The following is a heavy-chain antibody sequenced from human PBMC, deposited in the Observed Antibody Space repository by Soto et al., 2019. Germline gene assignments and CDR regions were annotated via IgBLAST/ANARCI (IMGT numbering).Heavy chain of an antibody. J-gene: IGHJ4*02. CDR2: INAGNGNT. D-gene: IGHD6-13*01. V-gene: IGHV1-3*01. CDR1: GYTFTSYA. Sequence: ASVKVSCKASGYTFTSYAMHWVRQAPGQRLEWMGWINAGNGNTKYSQKFQGRVTITRDTSASTAYMELSSLRSEDTAVYYCARDWQQLISYYFDYWGQGTLVTVSS. CDR3: ARDWQQLISYYFDY.